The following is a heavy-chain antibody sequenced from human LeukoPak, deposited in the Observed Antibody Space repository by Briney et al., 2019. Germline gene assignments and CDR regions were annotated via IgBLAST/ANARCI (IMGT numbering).Heavy chain of an antibody. Sequence: GGSLRLSCAASGVTFSSYGIHWVRQAPGQGLEWVAVISSDGRTTYYADSVKGRFTISRDNSKSTMYVPMNSLRTEDTAVYYCSEERAVAGSIRFYHWGQGTLVTVSS. CDR1: GVTFSSYG. CDR2: ISSDGRTT. V-gene: IGHV3-30*18. CDR3: SEERAVAGSIRFYH. J-gene: IGHJ4*02. D-gene: IGHD6-19*01.